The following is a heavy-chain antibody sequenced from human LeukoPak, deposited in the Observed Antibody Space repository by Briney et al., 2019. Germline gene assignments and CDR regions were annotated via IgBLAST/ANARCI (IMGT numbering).Heavy chain of an antibody. CDR3: ARDYKYAFDN. CDR2: IGISSGNT. J-gene: IGHJ4*02. CDR1: GFRFSDC. D-gene: IGHD5-24*01. Sequence: PGGSLRLSCAASGFRFSDCMNWVRQAPGKGLEWISYIGISSGNTNYADSVKGRFTISGDKAKNSLYLQMNSLRVEDTAVYYCARDYKYAFDNWGQGTLVTVSS. V-gene: IGHV3-48*01.